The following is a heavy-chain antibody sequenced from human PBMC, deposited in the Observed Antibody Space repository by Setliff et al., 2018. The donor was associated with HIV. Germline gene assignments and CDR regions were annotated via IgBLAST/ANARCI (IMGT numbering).Heavy chain of an antibody. CDR1: GFTFGNYA. CDR3: TAMGVEVVSYYYGMDV. J-gene: IGHJ6*02. CDR2: IRSKAYGGTT. Sequence: LRLSCTASGFTFGNYAMSWVRQAPGKGLEWVGFIRSKAYGGTTEYAASVKGRFTISRDDSKSLAYLQMNSLKTEDTAVYYCTAMGVEVVSYYYGMDVWGQGTTVTVSS. V-gene: IGHV3-49*04. D-gene: IGHD2-2*01.